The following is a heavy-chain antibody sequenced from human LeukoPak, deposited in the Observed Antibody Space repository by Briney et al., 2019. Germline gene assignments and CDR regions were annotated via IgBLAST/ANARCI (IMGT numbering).Heavy chain of an antibody. D-gene: IGHD3-3*01. V-gene: IGHV1-2*02. Sequence: GASVKVSCKASGYTFTGYYMHWVRQAPGQGREWMGWINPNSGGTNYAQKFQGRVSMTRDTSISTAYMELSRLRSDDTAVYYCARDGSGNFWSGYYPYYFDYWGQGTLVTVSS. CDR3: ARDGSGNFWSGYYPYYFDY. J-gene: IGHJ4*02. CDR1: GYTFTGYY. CDR2: INPNSGGT.